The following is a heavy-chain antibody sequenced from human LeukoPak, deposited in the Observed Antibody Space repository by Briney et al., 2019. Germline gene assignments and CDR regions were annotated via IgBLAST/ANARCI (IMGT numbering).Heavy chain of an antibody. CDR1: GFTFSSYA. CDR3: AKIRIRSGYYDY. CDR2: ISGSGGST. Sequence: GGSLRLSCAASGFTFSSYAMSWVRQAPGKGLEWVSAISGSGGSTYYADSVKGRFTISRDNSKNTLYLQMYSLRAEDTAVYYCAKIRIRSGYYDYWGQGTLVTVSS. V-gene: IGHV3-23*01. D-gene: IGHD3-22*01. J-gene: IGHJ4*02.